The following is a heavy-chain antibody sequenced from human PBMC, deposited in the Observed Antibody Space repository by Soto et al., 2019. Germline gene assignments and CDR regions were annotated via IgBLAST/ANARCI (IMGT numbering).Heavy chain of an antibody. V-gene: IGHV3-66*01. J-gene: IGHJ4*02. CDR3: ARMQWRAFDY. D-gene: IGHD6-19*01. CDR2: IYSGGST. Sequence: GGSLRLSCAASGFAVSSNYMTWVRQAPGKGLEWVSVIYSGGSTYYADSVKGRFTISRDNSKNTLYLQMNSLRAEDTAVYYCARMQWRAFDYWGQGTLVTVSS. CDR1: GFAVSSNY.